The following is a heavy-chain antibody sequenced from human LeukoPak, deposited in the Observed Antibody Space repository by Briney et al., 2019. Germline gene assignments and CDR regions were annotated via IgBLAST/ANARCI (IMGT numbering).Heavy chain of an antibody. J-gene: IGHJ5*02. CDR2: INPNSGGT. V-gene: IGHV1-2*02. CDR1: GYTFTGYY. Sequence: ASVKVSCKASGYTFTGYYMHWVRQAPGQGLEWMGWINPNSGGTNYAQKFQGRVTMTRDTSISTAYMELSRLRSDDTAVYYCARDADIVVVPAAPGSSSWYNWFDPWGQGTLVTVSS. D-gene: IGHD2-2*01. CDR3: ARDADIVVVPAAPGSSSWYNWFDP.